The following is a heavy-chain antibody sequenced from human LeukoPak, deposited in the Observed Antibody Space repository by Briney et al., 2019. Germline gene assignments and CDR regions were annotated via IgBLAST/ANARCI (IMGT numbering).Heavy chain of an antibody. CDR1: GGTFSSYA. CDR3: ARVDDSSGYSYYFDY. J-gene: IGHJ4*02. D-gene: IGHD3-22*01. V-gene: IGHV1-69*13. Sequence: SVKVSCKASGGTFSSYAISWVRQAPGQGLEWMGGIIPIFGTANYAQKFQGRVTITADESTSTAYMELSSLRSEDTAVYYCARVDDSSGYSYYFDYWGQGTLVTVSS. CDR2: IIPIFGTA.